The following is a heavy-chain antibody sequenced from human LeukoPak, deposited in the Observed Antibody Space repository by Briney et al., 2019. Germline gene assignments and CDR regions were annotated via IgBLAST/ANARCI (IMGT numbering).Heavy chain of an antibody. D-gene: IGHD3-22*01. V-gene: IGHV4-59*01. CDR2: IYYSGST. Sequence: PSETLSLTCTVFGGSISSYYWSWIRQPPGKGLEWIGYIYYSGSTNYNPSLKSRVTISVDTSKNQFSLKLSSVTAADTDVYYCARYYYYYDSSGYYHWIFDLWGRGTLVTVSS. CDR3: ARYYYYYDSSGYYHWIFDL. J-gene: IGHJ2*01. CDR1: GGSISSYY.